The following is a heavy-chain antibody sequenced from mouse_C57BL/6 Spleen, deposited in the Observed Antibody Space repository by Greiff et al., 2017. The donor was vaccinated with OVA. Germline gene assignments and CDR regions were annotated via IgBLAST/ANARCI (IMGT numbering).Heavy chain of an antibody. CDR3: ARKRGYGSSYEYFDV. J-gene: IGHJ1*03. CDR2: IWSGGST. V-gene: IGHV2-2*01. Sequence: VQLQQSGPGLVQPSQSLSITCKVSGFSLTSYGVHWVRQSPGKGLEWLGVIWSGGSTDNNAAFISRLSISKDNYKSQVFVKMNSLQADDTAIYYCARKRGYGSSYEYFDVWGTGTTGTVSS. D-gene: IGHD1-1*01. CDR1: GFSLTSYG.